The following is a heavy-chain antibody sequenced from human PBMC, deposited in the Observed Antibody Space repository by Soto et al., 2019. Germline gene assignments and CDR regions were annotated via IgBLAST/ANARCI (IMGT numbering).Heavy chain of an antibody. Sequence: PSETLSLTCTVSGGSISSYYWSWIRQPPGKGLEWIGYIYYSGSTNYNPSLKSRVTISVDTSKNQFSLKLSSVTAADTAVYYCARSPFNSGSYWDYWGQGTLVTVSS. CDR1: GGSISSYY. J-gene: IGHJ4*02. D-gene: IGHD1-26*01. CDR2: IYYSGST. V-gene: IGHV4-59*01. CDR3: ARSPFNSGSYWDY.